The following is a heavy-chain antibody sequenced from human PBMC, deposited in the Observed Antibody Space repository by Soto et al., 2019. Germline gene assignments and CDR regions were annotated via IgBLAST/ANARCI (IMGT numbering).Heavy chain of an antibody. Sequence: SETLSLTCAVYGGSFSGYYWSWIRQPPGKGLEWIGEINHSGSTNYNPSLKSRVTISVDTSKNQFSLKLSSVTAADTAVYHCARLRGISCSSTSCYPVSFFDYWGQGTLVTVSS. V-gene: IGHV4-34*01. CDR3: ARLRGISCSSTSCYPVSFFDY. J-gene: IGHJ4*02. CDR2: INHSGST. D-gene: IGHD2-2*01. CDR1: GGSFSGYY.